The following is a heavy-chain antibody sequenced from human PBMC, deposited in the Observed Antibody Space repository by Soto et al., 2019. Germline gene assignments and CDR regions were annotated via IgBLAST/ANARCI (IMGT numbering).Heavy chain of an antibody. CDR1: GFTFSSYG. Sequence: QVQLVQSGGGVVQPGKSLRLSCAVSGFTFSSYGMHWVRQAPGQGLEWVAVIGYDGSKQYYVDSVKGRFTISRDNSENTLYLQMNSLRAEDTAVYYCARFRSGWWADYWGQGTLVTVSS. J-gene: IGHJ4*02. D-gene: IGHD6-19*01. CDR3: ARFRSGWWADY. CDR2: IGYDGSKQ. V-gene: IGHV3-33*01.